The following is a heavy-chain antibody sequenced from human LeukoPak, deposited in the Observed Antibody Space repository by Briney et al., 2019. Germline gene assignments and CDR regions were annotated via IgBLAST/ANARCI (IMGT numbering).Heavy chain of an antibody. Sequence: GGSLRLSCAASGFTVSSNYMSWVRQAPGKGLEWVSVIYSGGSTYYADSVKGRFTISRDNSKNTLYLQMNSLRAEDTAVYYCARVSSSTPLGYYYYYYMDVWGKGTTVTVSS. CDR3: ARVSSSTPLGYYYYYYMDV. D-gene: IGHD6-13*01. J-gene: IGHJ6*03. V-gene: IGHV3-66*02. CDR1: GFTVSSNY. CDR2: IYSGGST.